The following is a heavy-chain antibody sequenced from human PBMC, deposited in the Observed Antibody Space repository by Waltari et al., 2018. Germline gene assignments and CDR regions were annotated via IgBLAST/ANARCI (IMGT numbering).Heavy chain of an antibody. J-gene: IGHJ5*02. CDR3: ARDGRGWQLTPGNWFDP. CDR2: INPNSGGT. Sequence: QVQLVQSGAEVKKPGASVKVSCKASGYTFTGYYMHWVRQAPGQGLEWMGWINPNSGGTNYAQKFQGRVTMTRDTSISTAYMELSRLRSDDTAVYYCARDGRGWQLTPGNWFDPWGQGTLVTVSS. V-gene: IGHV1-2*02. D-gene: IGHD2-15*01. CDR1: GYTFTGYY.